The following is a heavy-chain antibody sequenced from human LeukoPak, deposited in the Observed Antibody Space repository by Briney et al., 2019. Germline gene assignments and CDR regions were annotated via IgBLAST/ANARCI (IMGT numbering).Heavy chain of an antibody. CDR3: AKYSVGATRDY. CDR2: ISGSGGST. Sequence: GGSLRLSCAASGFIFNNYVMSWVRQGPGKGLEWVSAISGSGGSTYYADSVKGRFTISRDNSKNTLYLQMNSLRAEDTAVYYCAKYSVGATRDYWGQGTLVTVSS. J-gene: IGHJ4*02. CDR1: GFIFNNYV. V-gene: IGHV3-23*01. D-gene: IGHD1-26*01.